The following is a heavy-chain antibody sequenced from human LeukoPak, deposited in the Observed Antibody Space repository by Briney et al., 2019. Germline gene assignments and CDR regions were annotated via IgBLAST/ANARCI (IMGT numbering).Heavy chain of an antibody. CDR2: INQDGSEK. D-gene: IGHD1-26*01. Sequence: PGGSLRLSCAASGFTFSSYWMSWLRQAPGKGLEWVANINQDGSEKYYVDSVKGRFTISRDNAKNSLYLQMNSLRAEDTAVYYCAGQWGLHYYYYMDVWGKGTTVTVSS. CDR3: AGQWGLHYYYYMDV. J-gene: IGHJ6*03. CDR1: GFTFSSYW. V-gene: IGHV3-7*01.